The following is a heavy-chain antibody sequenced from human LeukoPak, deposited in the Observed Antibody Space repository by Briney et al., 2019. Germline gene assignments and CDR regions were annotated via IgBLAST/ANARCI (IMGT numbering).Heavy chain of an antibody. V-gene: IGHV7-4-1*02. CDR1: GYSFTSNA. J-gene: IGHJ4*02. CDR3: ARDYPESTSSSPLPPFDY. Sequence: PGGSVKVSCKASGYSFTSNAMNGVRQAPGRGLEWRGWINTNNGNPTYAQGFTGGFFFYLETSVSTAYLQISSLKAQDSAFYYCARDYPESTSSSPLPPFDYWGQGTLVTVSS. D-gene: IGHD6-6*01. CDR2: INTNNGNP.